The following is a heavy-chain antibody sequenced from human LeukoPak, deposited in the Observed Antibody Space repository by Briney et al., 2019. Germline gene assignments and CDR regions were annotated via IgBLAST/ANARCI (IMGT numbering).Heavy chain of an antibody. J-gene: IGHJ5*02. CDR2: IKQDGSEK. CDR3: ARDVGSGWFDP. D-gene: IGHD1-26*01. Sequence: GGSLSLYCAASGFTFSGFWMSWVPQAPGKGLEGVANIKQDGSEKYYVDSVKGRFTISRDNAKSSLYLQMNSLRAEDTAVYYCARDVGSGWFDPWGQGTLVTVSS. CDR1: GFTFSGFW. V-gene: IGHV3-7*01.